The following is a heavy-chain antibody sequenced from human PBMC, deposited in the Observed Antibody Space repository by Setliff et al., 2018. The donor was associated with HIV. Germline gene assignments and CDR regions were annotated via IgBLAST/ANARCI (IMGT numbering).Heavy chain of an antibody. CDR3: AKDMNRGGYSDSSPHDF. D-gene: IGHD3-22*01. CDR2: IIPIFGTA. V-gene: IGHV1-69*05. CDR1: GGTFSSYA. Sequence: KVSCKASGGTFSSYAISWVRQAPGQGLEWMGGIIPIFGTANYAQKFQGRVTITTDESTSTAYMELSGLRSEDTAVYYCAKDMNRGGYSDSSPHDFWGQGTLVTVSS. J-gene: IGHJ4*02.